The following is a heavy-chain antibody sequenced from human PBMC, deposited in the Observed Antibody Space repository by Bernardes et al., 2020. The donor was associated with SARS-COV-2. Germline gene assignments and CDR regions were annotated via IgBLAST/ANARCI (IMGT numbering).Heavy chain of an antibody. V-gene: IGHV1-2*02. J-gene: IGHJ6*02. Sequence: ASVKVSCQASGYTFTGSYMHWVRQAPGHGLQWMGWPNPHRGGPPYPQKFQGRVTMTRDTSISTAYMELSRLRSDDTAVYYCARVYSSSWSDEEYYYYYGMDVWGQGTTVTVSS. D-gene: IGHD6-13*01. CDR1: GYTFTGSY. CDR2: PNPHRGGP. CDR3: ARVYSSSWSDEEYYYYYGMDV.